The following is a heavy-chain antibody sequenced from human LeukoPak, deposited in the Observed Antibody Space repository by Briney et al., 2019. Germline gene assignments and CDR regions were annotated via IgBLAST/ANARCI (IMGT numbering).Heavy chain of an antibody. D-gene: IGHD5-12*01. J-gene: IGHJ4*02. V-gene: IGHV5-51*01. CDR3: ARSSRYSGYSLDY. Sequence: GESLQISCKGSGYSFTSYWIGWVRQMPGKGLEWMGIIYPGDSDPTYSPSIQGQVTISADKSISTAYLQWSSLKASDTAMYYCARSSRYSGYSLDYWGQGTLVTVSS. CDR2: IYPGDSDP. CDR1: GYSFTSYW.